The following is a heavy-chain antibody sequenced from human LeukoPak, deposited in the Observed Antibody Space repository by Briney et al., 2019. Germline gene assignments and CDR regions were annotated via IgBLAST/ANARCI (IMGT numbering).Heavy chain of an antibody. V-gene: IGHV1-2*06. CDR1: GYTFTGYY. CDR3: ARSFRYCSGGSCYAEPANFDY. D-gene: IGHD2-15*01. Sequence: GASVKVSCKASGYTFTGYYMHWVRQAPGQGLEWMGRINPNSGGTNYAQKFQGRVTMTRDTSISTAYMELSRLRSDDTAVYYCARSFRYCSGGSCYAEPANFDYWGQGTLVTVSS. J-gene: IGHJ4*02. CDR2: INPNSGGT.